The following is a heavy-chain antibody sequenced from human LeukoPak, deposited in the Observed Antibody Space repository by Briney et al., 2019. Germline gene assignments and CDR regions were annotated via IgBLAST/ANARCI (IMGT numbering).Heavy chain of an antibody. V-gene: IGHV3-30*18. Sequence: GRSLRLSCAASGFTFSSYGMHWVRQAPGKGLEWVGVISYYGSNKYYADSVKGRFTISRDNSKNTLYLQMNRLRAEDKPVYYCAKVQDYYASSGYLIALDYWGQGTLVPVSS. CDR2: ISYYGSNK. CDR3: AKVQDYYASSGYLIALDY. CDR1: GFTFSSYG. D-gene: IGHD3-22*01. J-gene: IGHJ4*02.